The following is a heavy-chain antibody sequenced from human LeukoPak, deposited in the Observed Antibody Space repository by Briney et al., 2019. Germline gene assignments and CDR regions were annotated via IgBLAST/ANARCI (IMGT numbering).Heavy chain of an antibody. V-gene: IGHV3-33*06. CDR1: GFTFNTHG. CDR2: IWFDGSVK. Sequence: GGSLRLSCAASGFTFNTHGMHCVPHAPGKGLEWVAAIWFDGSVKHYSDAVRGRFTISRDNSLNTLYLRMNTSRGEDTALYFFAKDTAVQFLEPAFWGQGTLVTVSS. D-gene: IGHD3-3*01. J-gene: IGHJ4*02. CDR3: AKDTAVQFLEPAF.